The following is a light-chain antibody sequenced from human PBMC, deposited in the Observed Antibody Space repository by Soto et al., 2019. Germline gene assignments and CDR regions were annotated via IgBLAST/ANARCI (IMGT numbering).Light chain of an antibody. J-gene: IGKJ5*01. Sequence: EIVLTQSPATLSLSPGERSPLSCRASQSVSSYLAWYQQKPGQAHRLLIYDASNRATGIPARFSGSGSGTDFTLTTSSLEPEDLAVYYCQQYTNWPRITVGQGTRLEIK. CDR2: DAS. CDR3: QQYTNWPRIT. V-gene: IGKV3-11*01. CDR1: QSVSSY.